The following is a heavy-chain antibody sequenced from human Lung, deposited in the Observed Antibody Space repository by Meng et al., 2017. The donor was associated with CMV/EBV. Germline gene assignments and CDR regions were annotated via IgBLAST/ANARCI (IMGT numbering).Heavy chain of an antibody. D-gene: IGHD6-19*01. CDR1: GFSFSKYD. V-gene: IGHV3-30*02. CDR3: AKNGQGTSGWFYFDL. J-gene: IGHJ4*02. CDR2: LRYEGSNK. Sequence: GGSLRLXCAASGFSFSKYDMHWVRQAQGKGLEWVAILRYEGSNKYNTDSGKGRFTISRDNSKNTLSLQMNSLVAEDTAVYYCAKNGQGTSGWFYFDLGGQGTXVTVSS.